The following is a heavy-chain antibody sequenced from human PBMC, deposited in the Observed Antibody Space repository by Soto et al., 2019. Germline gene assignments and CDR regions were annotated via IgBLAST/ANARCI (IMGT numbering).Heavy chain of an antibody. CDR1: GFSFSDYY. CDR2: ISSSSSYT. Sequence: PGGSLRLSCAASGFSFSDYYMSWIRQAPGKGLEWVSYISSSSSYTNYADSVKGRFTISRDNAKNSLYLQMNSLRAEDTALYYCAKGLLPRGYSYGPNWFDPWGQGTLVTVSS. J-gene: IGHJ5*02. CDR3: AKGLLPRGYSYGPNWFDP. D-gene: IGHD5-18*01. V-gene: IGHV3-11*05.